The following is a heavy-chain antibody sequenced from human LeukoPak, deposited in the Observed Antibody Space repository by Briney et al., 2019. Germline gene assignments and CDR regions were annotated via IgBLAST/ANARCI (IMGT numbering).Heavy chain of an antibody. Sequence: PGGSLRLSCAASGFTFSSYWMSWVRQAPGKGLEWVANIKQDGGGKYYVGSVKGRFTISRDNAKNSLYLQMNSLRAEDTAVYYYARSYYYGSGSYGVHSPMDVWGQGTTVTVSS. CDR3: ARSYYYGSGSYGVHSPMDV. J-gene: IGHJ6*02. CDR1: GFTFSSYW. V-gene: IGHV3-7*01. D-gene: IGHD3-10*01. CDR2: IKQDGGGK.